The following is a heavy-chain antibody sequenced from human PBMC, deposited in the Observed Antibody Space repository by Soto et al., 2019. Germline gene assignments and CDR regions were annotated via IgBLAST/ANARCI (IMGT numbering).Heavy chain of an antibody. CDR3: ARGGQWQIDYYYYAMDV. D-gene: IGHD6-19*01. Sequence: PGGSLRLSCAASGFTFSNYGMHWVRQAPGKGLEWVAVIWYDGSNKYYADSVKGRFTISRDNSKNTLYLQMNSLRAEDTAVYYCARGGQWQIDYYYYAMDVWGQGTTVTVSS. CDR1: GFTFSNYG. CDR2: IWYDGSNK. V-gene: IGHV3-33*01. J-gene: IGHJ6*02.